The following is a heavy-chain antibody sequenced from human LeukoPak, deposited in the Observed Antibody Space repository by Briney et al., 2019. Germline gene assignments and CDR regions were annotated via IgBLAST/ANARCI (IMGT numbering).Heavy chain of an antibody. Sequence: SETLSLTCTVSGGSISGSKYYWGWIRQPPGKGLQWIGSIHYIGSSYHNPSLKSRVTISVDTSKNQFSLKLSSVTAADTAVYYCARDGPLDNDAFDIWGQGTMVTVSS. CDR1: GGSISGSKYY. V-gene: IGHV4-39*07. J-gene: IGHJ3*02. D-gene: IGHD3-9*01. CDR2: IHYIGSS. CDR3: ARDGPLDNDAFDI.